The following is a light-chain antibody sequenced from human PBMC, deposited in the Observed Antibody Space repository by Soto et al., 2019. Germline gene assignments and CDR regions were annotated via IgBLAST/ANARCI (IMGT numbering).Light chain of an antibody. CDR2: EVS. V-gene: IGLV2-14*01. J-gene: IGLJ3*02. CDR3: SSSTSSSTRV. CDR1: SSDVGGYNY. Sequence: QSALTQPASVSGSPGQSITISCTGTSSDVGGYNYVSWYQQHPGKAPKLMIYEVSNRPSGVSNRFSGSKSRNTASLTISGLQAEDEADYYCSSSTSSSTRVFGGGTKLTVL.